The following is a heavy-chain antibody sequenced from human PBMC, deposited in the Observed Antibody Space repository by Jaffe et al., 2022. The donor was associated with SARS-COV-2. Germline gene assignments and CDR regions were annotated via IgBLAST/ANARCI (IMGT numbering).Heavy chain of an antibody. J-gene: IGHJ6*02. CDR3: ANDNEYCTSSNCYSGYYAMDA. D-gene: IGHD2-2*01. V-gene: IGHV3-30*18. CDR1: GFTFSTYG. CDR2: ISYDGSNM. Sequence: QVQLVESGGGVVQPGWSLRLSCAASGFTFSTYGMHWVRQAPGKGLDWVATISYDGSNMYYADSVKGRFTVSRDNSRNTMFLQMNSLRAEDTAVYYCANDNEYCTSSNCYSGYYAMDAWGQGTTVTVSS.